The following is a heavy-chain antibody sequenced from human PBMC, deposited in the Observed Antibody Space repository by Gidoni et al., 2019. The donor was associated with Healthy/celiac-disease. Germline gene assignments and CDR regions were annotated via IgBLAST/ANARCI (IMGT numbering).Heavy chain of an antibody. CDR1: GCTFRRYA. D-gene: IGHD4-17*01. J-gene: IGHJ5*02. V-gene: IGHV3-64D*08. CDR2: ISSNGGST. Sequence: EVQLVESGGGLVKPGGSLRLSCSDSGCTFRRYAMHWVRQAPGKGLEYVSAISSNGGSTYYADSVKGRFTISRDNSKNTLDLQMSSLRAEDTAVYYCVKYFYYGDYGGWFDPWGQGTLVTVSS. CDR3: VKYFYYGDYGGWFDP.